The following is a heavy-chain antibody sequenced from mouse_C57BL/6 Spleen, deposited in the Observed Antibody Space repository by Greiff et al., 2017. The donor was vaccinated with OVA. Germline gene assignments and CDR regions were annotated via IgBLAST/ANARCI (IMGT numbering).Heavy chain of an antibody. CDR3: TEGYPYFDV. D-gene: IGHD2-14*01. CDR2: IRLKSDNYAT. Sequence: EVNVVESGGGLVQPGGSMKLSCVASGFTFSNYWMNWVRQSPEKGLEWVAQIRLKSDNYATHYAESVKGRFTISRDDSKSSVYLQMNNLRAEDTGIYYCTEGYPYFDVWGTGTTVTVSS. V-gene: IGHV6-3*01. CDR1: GFTFSNYW. J-gene: IGHJ1*03.